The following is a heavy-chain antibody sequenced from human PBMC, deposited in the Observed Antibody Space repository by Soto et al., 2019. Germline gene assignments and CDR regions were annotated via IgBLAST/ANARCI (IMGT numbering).Heavy chain of an antibody. CDR1: GFTFSSYA. CDR2: ISYDGSNK. V-gene: IGHV3-30-3*01. Sequence: QVQLVESGGGVVQPGRSLRLSCAASGFTFSSYAMHWVRQAPGKGLEWVAVISYDGSNKYYADSVKGRFTISRDNSKNTLYLQMNSLRAEDTAVYYCARGIAAAYGMDAWGQGTTVTVSS. D-gene: IGHD6-13*01. CDR3: ARGIAAAYGMDA. J-gene: IGHJ6*02.